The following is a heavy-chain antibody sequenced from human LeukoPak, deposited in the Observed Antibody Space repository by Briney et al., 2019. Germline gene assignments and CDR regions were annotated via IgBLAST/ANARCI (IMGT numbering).Heavy chain of an antibody. CDR2: VNPNSGGT. CDR3: ARVDTVSFYYGMDV. V-gene: IGHV1-2*02. Sequence: ASVKVSCKASGYTFTDYYIHWRRQAPGQGLEWMGWVNPNSGGTNYAQKFQGRVTMTRDTSISTAYMELRRLRSDDTAVYYCARVDTVSFYYGMDVWGQGTTVTVSS. D-gene: IGHD2-2*03. CDR1: GYTFTDYY. J-gene: IGHJ6*02.